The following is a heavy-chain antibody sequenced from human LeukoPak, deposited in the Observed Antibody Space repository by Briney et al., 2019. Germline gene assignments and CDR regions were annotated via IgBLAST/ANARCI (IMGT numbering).Heavy chain of an antibody. V-gene: IGHV3-21*01. CDR2: IVGSSST. J-gene: IGHJ4*02. CDR3: ARIGAGSSRDY. D-gene: IGHD6-13*01. CDR1: GFTFSNFA. Sequence: PGGSLRLSCAASGFTFSNFAMTWVRQAPGKGLEWVSSIVGSSSTYYADSLKGRFTISRDNAKNSLYLQMNSMRAEDTAVYYCARIGAGSSRDYWGQGTLVTVSS.